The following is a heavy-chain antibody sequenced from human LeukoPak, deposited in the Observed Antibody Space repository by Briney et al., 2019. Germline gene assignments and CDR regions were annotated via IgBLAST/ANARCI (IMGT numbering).Heavy chain of an antibody. Sequence: PSETPSLTCTVSGGSLSSGDYYWGWLRQPPGRGREWPGYIYYSGSTYYNPSLKSRVTISVDTSKNQFSLQLSSVTAADTAVYYWARDDSSGYHDAFDLWGQGTMVTVSS. CDR1: GGSLSSGDYY. CDR2: IYYSGST. V-gene: IGHV4-30-4*08. CDR3: ARDDSSGYHDAFDL. J-gene: IGHJ3*01. D-gene: IGHD3-22*01.